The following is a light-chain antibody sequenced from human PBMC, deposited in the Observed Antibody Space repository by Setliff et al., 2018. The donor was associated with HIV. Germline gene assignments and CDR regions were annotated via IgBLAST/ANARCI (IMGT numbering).Light chain of an antibody. V-gene: IGLV2-11*01. Sequence: QSVLAQPASVSGSPGQSITISCTGTSSDVGGYNYVSWYQQNPGKAPKLMIYDVNKRPSGVPDRFSGSKSGNTASLTISGLQAEDEADYYCCSYAGRYRYVFGTGTKSPS. J-gene: IGLJ1*01. CDR1: SSDVGGYNY. CDR3: CSYAGRYRYV. CDR2: DVN.